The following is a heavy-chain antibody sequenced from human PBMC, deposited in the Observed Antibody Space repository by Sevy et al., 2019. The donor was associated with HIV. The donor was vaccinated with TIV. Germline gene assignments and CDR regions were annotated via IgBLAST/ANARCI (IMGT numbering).Heavy chain of an antibody. CDR1: GYTFTSNW. V-gene: IGHV5-51*01. J-gene: IGHJ2*01. Sequence: GESLKISCKGSGYTFTSNWIGWVRQMPGKGLEWMGIIYPGDSDTRYSPSFQGQATISVDEAISTAYLQRSSQKASDTAMYYCARLNGATHHWSFDLWGRGTLVTVSS. CDR3: ARLNGATHHWSFDL. D-gene: IGHD5-12*01. CDR2: IYPGDSDT.